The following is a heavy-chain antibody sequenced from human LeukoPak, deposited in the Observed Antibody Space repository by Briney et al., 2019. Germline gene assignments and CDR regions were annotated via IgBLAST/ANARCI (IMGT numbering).Heavy chain of an antibody. V-gene: IGHV3-73*01. D-gene: IGHD6-13*01. J-gene: IGHJ5*02. CDR1: GFTFSGSA. Sequence: GGSLRLSCAASGFTFSGSAMHWVRQASGKGLEWVGRIRSKANSYATAYAASVKGRFTISRDNARNSLFLQMNSLRAEDTAVYYCARGLSSSSWERLNWFDPWGQGTLVTVSS. CDR2: IRSKANSYAT. CDR3: ARGLSSSSWERLNWFDP.